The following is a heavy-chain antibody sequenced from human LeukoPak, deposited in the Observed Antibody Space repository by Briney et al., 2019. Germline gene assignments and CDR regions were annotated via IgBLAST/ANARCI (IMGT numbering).Heavy chain of an antibody. D-gene: IGHD2-15*01. CDR1: GYTFTSYD. CDR2: MNPNSGNT. CDR3: AREEIFRCSGGSCYFDY. V-gene: IGHV1-8*01. Sequence: ASVKVSCKASGYTFTSYDINWVRQATGQGLEWIGWMNPNSGNTGYAQEFQGRVTMTRNTSISTAYMELSSLRSEDTAVYYCAREEIFRCSGGSCYFDYWGQGTLVTVSS. J-gene: IGHJ4*02.